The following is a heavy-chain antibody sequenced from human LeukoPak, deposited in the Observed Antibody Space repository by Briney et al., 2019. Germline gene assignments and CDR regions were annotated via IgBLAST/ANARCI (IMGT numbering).Heavy chain of an antibody. D-gene: IGHD1-26*01. J-gene: IGHJ6*02. Sequence: SVKVSCKASGYTFTSYGISWVGQAPGQGLEWMGRIIPIVGILNYAQRFQGRVTITADNSTNIAYMELSSLRSEDTAVYYCARGGSYYFYNGMDVWGQGTTVTVSS. CDR1: GYTFTSYG. CDR3: ARGGSYYFYNGMDV. CDR2: IIPIVGIL. V-gene: IGHV1-69*04.